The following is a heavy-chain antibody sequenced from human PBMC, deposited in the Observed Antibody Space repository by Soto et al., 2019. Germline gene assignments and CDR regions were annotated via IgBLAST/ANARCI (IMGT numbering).Heavy chain of an antibody. J-gene: IGHJ4*02. CDR1: GFTFSTYG. D-gene: IGHD6-19*01. CDR3: VRGPWLVGDVTSFDY. CDR2: MWNHGRED. Sequence: QVHLVESGGGVVQPGRSLRLSCAASGFTFSTYGMHWVRQAPGKGLEWVALMWNHGREDSYADSVKGRFTISRDNSKNTLWLQMNSLRADDTAVYYCVRGPWLVGDVTSFDYWGQGSLVTVSS. V-gene: IGHV3-33*01.